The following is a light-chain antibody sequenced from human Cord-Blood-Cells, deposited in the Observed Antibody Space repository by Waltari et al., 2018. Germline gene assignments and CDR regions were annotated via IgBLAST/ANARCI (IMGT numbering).Light chain of an antibody. CDR3: MQALQTPRT. V-gene: IGKV2-28*01. Sequence: SLPVIPGEPASISCRSSQSLLHSNGYNYLDWYLQKPGQSPQLLIYLGSNRSSGVPDRFSGSGSGTDFTLKISRVEAEDVGVYYCMQALQTPRTFGQGTKVEIK. CDR2: LGS. CDR1: QSLLHSNGYNY. J-gene: IGKJ1*01.